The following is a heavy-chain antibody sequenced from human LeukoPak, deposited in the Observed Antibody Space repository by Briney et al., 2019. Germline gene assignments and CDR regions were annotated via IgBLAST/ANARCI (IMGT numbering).Heavy chain of an antibody. D-gene: IGHD2-2*01. Sequence: AGGSLRLSCAASGFTFSSYWMSWVRQAPGKGLEWVANIKQDGSEKYYVDSVKGRFTISRDNSKNTLYLQMNSLRAEDTAVYYCAKDRYKRGSSTSCLFDYWGQGTLVTVSS. V-gene: IGHV3-7*03. CDR3: AKDRYKRGSSTSCLFDY. CDR1: GFTFSSYW. CDR2: IKQDGSEK. J-gene: IGHJ4*02.